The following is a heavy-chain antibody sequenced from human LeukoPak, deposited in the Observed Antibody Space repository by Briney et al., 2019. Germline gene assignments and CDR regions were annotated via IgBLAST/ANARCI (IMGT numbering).Heavy chain of an antibody. D-gene: IGHD3-9*01. CDR2: ISSSGSTI. Sequence: GGSLRLSCAASGFTFSSYEMNWVRQAPGKGLEWVSYISSSGSTIYYADSVKGRFTISRDNAKNSLYLQMNSLRAEDTAVYYCARGHYDILTGYFTSTYFDYWGQGTLVTVSS. V-gene: IGHV3-48*03. CDR3: ARGHYDILTGYFTSTYFDY. CDR1: GFTFSSYE. J-gene: IGHJ4*02.